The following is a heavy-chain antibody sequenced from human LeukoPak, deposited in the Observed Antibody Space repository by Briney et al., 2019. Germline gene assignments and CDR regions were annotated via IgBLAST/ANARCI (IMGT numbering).Heavy chain of an antibody. CDR3: ARDTYYYGSGSYRLDY. CDR1: GGSIRGYY. D-gene: IGHD3-10*01. Sequence: SETLSLTCTVSGGSIRGYYWSWIRQPPGKGLEWIGYIHYTGSTDYNPSLNSRLTMSVDTSKNQFSLNLSSVTAADTAVYYCARDTYYYGSGSYRLDYWGQGTLVTVSS. V-gene: IGHV4-59*12. J-gene: IGHJ4*02. CDR2: IHYTGST.